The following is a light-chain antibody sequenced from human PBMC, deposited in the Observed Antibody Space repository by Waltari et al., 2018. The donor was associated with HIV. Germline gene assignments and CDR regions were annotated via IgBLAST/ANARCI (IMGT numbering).Light chain of an antibody. J-gene: IGKJ1*01. Sequence: EIVLTQSPGTLSLSPGERATLSCRASQIVRSAYLAWYQQKPGQAPRLLIYGASTRATGVPDRFSGSGFGTDFTLTISRLEPEDFAVYYCQQYGNSPETFGQGARVEI. CDR1: QIVRSAY. V-gene: IGKV3-20*01. CDR2: GAS. CDR3: QQYGNSPET.